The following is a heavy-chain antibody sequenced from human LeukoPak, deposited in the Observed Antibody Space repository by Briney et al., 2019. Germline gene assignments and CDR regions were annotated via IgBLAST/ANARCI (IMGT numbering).Heavy chain of an antibody. CDR1: GFTFNNYN. CDR3: ARCGDGLPCDFDY. D-gene: IGHD3-10*01. Sequence: GGSLRLSCAASGFTFNNYNMNWVRKAPGKALEWVSSITSSSTYIFYADSVKGRFTISRDNAKNSLYLQMNSLRAEDTAIYYCARCGDGLPCDFDYWGQGTLVTVSS. J-gene: IGHJ4*02. V-gene: IGHV3-21*01. CDR2: ITSSSTYI.